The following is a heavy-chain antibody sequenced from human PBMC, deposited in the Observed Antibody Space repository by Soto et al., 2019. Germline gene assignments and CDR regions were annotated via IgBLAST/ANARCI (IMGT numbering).Heavy chain of an antibody. D-gene: IGHD4-17*01. V-gene: IGHV3-33*01. J-gene: IGHJ6*02. Sequence: VAVIWYDGSNKYYADSVKGRFTISRDNSKNTLYLQMNSLRAEDTAVYYCARAHRDDYLIYYYYYGMDVWGQGTTVTVSS. CDR2: IWYDGSNK. CDR3: ARAHRDDYLIYYYYYGMDV.